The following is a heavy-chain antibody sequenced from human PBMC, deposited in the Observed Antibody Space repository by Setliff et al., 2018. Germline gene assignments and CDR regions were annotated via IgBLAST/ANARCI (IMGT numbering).Heavy chain of an antibody. V-gene: IGHV1-69*05. J-gene: IGHJ6*03. CDR3: AREGVETRSSTDYRYYMDV. D-gene: IGHD1-1*01. CDR2: TIPMFGST. CDR1: GGTFSSYG. Sequence: ASVKVSCKASGGTFSSYGISWVRQAPGQGLEWMGGTIPMFGSTKYAQKFHGRVTIITDESTSTAYMQLSSLGSEDTAVYYCAREGVETRSSTDYRYYMDVWGKGTTVTVSS.